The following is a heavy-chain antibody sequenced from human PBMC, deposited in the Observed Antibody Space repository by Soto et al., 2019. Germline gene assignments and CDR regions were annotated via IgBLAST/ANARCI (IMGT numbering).Heavy chain of an antibody. V-gene: IGHV4-39*01. D-gene: IGHD6-13*01. CDR1: GGSVGIWSDA. Sequence: LASKVSGGSVGIWSDAGGWIRQAPGKGLEWIVSTYYSAGTYYNPSLKSRVTTSLDASKNQFSLTVTSVTAADTAIYYCARHASRGYSSSWYFEDWGQGTPVTVSS. CDR2: TYYSAGT. CDR3: ARHASRGYSSSWYFED. J-gene: IGHJ4*02.